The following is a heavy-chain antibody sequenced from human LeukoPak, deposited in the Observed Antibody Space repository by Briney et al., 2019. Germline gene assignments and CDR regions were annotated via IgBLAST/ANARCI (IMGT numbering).Heavy chain of an antibody. CDR2: IYYSGST. V-gene: IGHV4-59*01. CDR1: GGSLSSYY. J-gene: IGHJ4*02. Sequence: PSETLSLTCTVSGGSLSSYYWSWLRQPPGKGLEWIGYIYYSGSTNYNPSLKSRVTISVDTSKNQFSLKLSSVTAADTAVYYCARGGLWFGELFHLDYWGQGTLVTVSS. D-gene: IGHD3-10*01. CDR3: ARGGLWFGELFHLDY.